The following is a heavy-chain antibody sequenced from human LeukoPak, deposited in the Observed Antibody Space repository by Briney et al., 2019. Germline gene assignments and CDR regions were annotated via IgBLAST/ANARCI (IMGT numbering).Heavy chain of an antibody. CDR2: TYYRSKWYN. J-gene: IGHJ3*02. CDR3: TRGRASAFDI. V-gene: IGHV6-1*01. CDR1: GDSVSINSAA. Sequence: SQTLSLTCALSGDSVSINSAAWNWIRQSPSRGLEWLGRTYYRSKWYNEYAVSLKSRITVTPDTSKNQFSLQLNSVTPEDTAVYYCTRGRASAFDIWDQGTVVTVSS.